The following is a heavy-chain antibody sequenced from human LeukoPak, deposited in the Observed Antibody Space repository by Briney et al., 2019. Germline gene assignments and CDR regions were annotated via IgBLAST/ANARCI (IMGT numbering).Heavy chain of an antibody. CDR3: ARDSRGWYGMVDY. CDR2: ISASCSTI. D-gene: IGHD6-19*01. V-gene: IGHV3-48*03. Sequence: GGSLRLSCAASGFNFGTYEMNWVRQAPGKGLEWVSYISASCSTIYCADSLKGRFTISRDNTKNSLYLQMHSLRAEDTAVYYCARDSRGWYGMVDYWGQGTLVTVFS. CDR1: GFNFGTYE. J-gene: IGHJ4*02.